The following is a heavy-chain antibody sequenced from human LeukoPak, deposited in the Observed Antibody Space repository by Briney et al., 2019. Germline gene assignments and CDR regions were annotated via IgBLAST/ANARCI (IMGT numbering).Heavy chain of an antibody. J-gene: IGHJ4*02. CDR3: ARADESGYCSGGSCYFY. Sequence: GGSLRLSCAASGFSFSSYAMGWVRQAPGKGLEWVSAISGSGAGTYYADSVKGRFTISRDNAKNSLYLQMNSLRAEDTAVYYCARADESGYCSGGSCYFYWGQGTLVTVSS. CDR1: GFSFSSYA. D-gene: IGHD2-15*01. CDR2: ISGSGAGT. V-gene: IGHV3-23*01.